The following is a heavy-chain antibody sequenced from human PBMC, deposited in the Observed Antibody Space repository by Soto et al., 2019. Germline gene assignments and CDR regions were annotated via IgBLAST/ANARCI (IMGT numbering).Heavy chain of an antibody. Sequence: EVQLVESGGGLVQPGLSLRLSCAASGFTFSNYEFNWVRQAPGKGLEWISYIGTSETNTYYAASVKGRFTVSRDNAKSSVHLQMNSLRAEHTAIYYCAREELNCGGDCFAFWGQGALVTVS. CDR3: AREELNCGGDCFAF. CDR2: IGTSETNT. V-gene: IGHV3-48*03. D-gene: IGHD2-21*01. CDR1: GFTFSNYE. J-gene: IGHJ4*02.